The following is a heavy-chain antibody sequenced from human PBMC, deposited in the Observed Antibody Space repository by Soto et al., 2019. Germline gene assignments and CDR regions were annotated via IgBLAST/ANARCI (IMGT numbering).Heavy chain of an antibody. V-gene: IGHV1-8*01. J-gene: IGHJ5*02. CDR2: MNPNSGNT. CDR1: GYTFTSYD. D-gene: IGHD4-17*01. Sequence: QVQLVQSGAEVKKPGASVKVSCKASGYTFTSYDINWVRQATGQGVEYLGWMNPNSGNTGYVKKFLGRVTITRDTSTRTAYMELSSLRSEDTAVYYCARGIKYGAYSRWFDPWGPGTLVTVSS. CDR3: ARGIKYGAYSRWFDP.